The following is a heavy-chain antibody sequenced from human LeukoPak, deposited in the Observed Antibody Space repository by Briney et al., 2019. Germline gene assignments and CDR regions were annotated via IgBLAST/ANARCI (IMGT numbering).Heavy chain of an antibody. Sequence: PGGSLRLSCAASGFTFSSYAMSWVRQAPGKGLEWVSAISGSGGSTYYADSVKGRFTIPSDNSKNTLYLQMNSLRAEDTAVYYCAKTSWDIVVVPAAIYYYYYGMDVWGQGTTVTVSS. D-gene: IGHD2-2*01. CDR1: GFTFSSYA. CDR3: AKTSWDIVVVPAAIYYYYYGMDV. CDR2: ISGSGGST. J-gene: IGHJ6*02. V-gene: IGHV3-23*01.